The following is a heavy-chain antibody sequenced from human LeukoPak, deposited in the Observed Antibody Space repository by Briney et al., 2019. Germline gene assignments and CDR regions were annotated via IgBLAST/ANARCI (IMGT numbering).Heavy chain of an antibody. V-gene: IGHV1-2*02. CDR2: INPNSGNI. CDR3: ARGLTMGSTG. Sequence: ASVKVSCKASGYTFTGYYMHWVRQAPGQGLEWMGWINPNSGNINYAQKFEGRVTMTRDTSISTAYMELSRLRFDDTAVYYCARGLTMGSTGWGQGTLVTVSS. J-gene: IGHJ4*02. CDR1: GYTFTGYY. D-gene: IGHD3-10*01.